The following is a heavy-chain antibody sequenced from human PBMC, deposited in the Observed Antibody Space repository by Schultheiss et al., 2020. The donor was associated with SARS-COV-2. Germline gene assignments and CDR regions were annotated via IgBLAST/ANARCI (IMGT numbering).Heavy chain of an antibody. Sequence: GESLKISCKASGYTFTGYYMHWVRQAPGQGLEWMGWINPNSGGTNYAQKFQGRVTMTRDTSISTAYMELSRLRSDDTAVYYCARDINFGYSNYRHYYYYYMDVWGKGTTVTVSS. CDR2: INPNSGGT. D-gene: IGHD4-11*01. J-gene: IGHJ6*03. CDR3: ARDINFGYSNYRHYYYYYMDV. V-gene: IGHV1-2*02. CDR1: GYTFTGYY.